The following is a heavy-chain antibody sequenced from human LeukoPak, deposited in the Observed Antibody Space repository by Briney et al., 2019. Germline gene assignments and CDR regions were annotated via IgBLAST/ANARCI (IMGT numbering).Heavy chain of an antibody. Sequence: GASVKVSCKASGYTFTGYYMHWERQAPGQGLEWMGWINPNSGGTNYAQKFQGRVTMTRDTSISTAYMELSRLRSDDTAVYYCARVQVTILSGRDYWGQGTLVTVSS. CDR3: ARVQVTILSGRDY. D-gene: IGHD4-17*01. CDR1: GYTFTGYY. CDR2: INPNSGGT. V-gene: IGHV1-2*02. J-gene: IGHJ4*02.